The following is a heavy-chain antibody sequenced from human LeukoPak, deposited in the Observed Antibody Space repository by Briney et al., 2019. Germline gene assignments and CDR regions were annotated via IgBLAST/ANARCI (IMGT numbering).Heavy chain of an antibody. J-gene: IGHJ6*02. CDR3: AKDQSFTRPYGMDV. D-gene: IGHD1-26*01. Sequence: GGSLRLSCAASGFTFSSYAMSWVRQAPGKGLEWVSAISGSGGSTYYADSVKGRFTISRDNSKNPLYLQMNSLRAEDTAVYYCAKDQSFTRPYGMDVWGQGTTVTVSS. CDR2: ISGSGGST. V-gene: IGHV3-23*01. CDR1: GFTFSSYA.